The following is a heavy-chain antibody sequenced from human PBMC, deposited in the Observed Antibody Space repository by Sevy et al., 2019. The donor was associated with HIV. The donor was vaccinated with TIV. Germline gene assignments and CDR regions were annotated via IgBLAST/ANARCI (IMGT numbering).Heavy chain of an antibody. Sequence: ASEKVSCKASGGTFSSYAISWVRQAPGQGLEWMGGIIPIFGTANYAQKFQGRVTITADESTSTAYMELSSLRSEDTAVYYCARGSGGSGSYYIPNAFDIWGQGTMVTVSS. CDR3: ARGSGGSGSYYIPNAFDI. J-gene: IGHJ3*02. CDR1: GGTFSSYA. CDR2: IIPIFGTA. V-gene: IGHV1-69*13. D-gene: IGHD3-10*01.